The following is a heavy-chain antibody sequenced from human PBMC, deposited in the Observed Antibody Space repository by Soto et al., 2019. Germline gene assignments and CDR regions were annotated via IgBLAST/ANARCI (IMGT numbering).Heavy chain of an antibody. CDR1: GGTFSSYA. CDR2: IIPIFGTA. J-gene: IGHJ5*02. D-gene: IGHD2-2*01. CDR3: AREGYCSSTSCYPRWFDP. Sequence: KVSCKASGGTFSSYAISWVRQAPGQGLEWMGGIIPIFGTANYAQKFQGRVTITADESTSTAYMELSSLRSEDTAVYYCAREGYCSSTSCYPRWFDPWGQGTLVTVSS. V-gene: IGHV1-69*01.